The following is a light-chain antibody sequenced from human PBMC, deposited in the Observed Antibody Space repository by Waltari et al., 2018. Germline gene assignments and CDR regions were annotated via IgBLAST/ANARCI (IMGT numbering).Light chain of an antibody. CDR1: SSNIGSNF. CDR2: RNN. J-gene: IGLJ2*01. V-gene: IGLV1-47*01. CDR3: ASWDDSLSGGI. Sequence: QSVLTQPPSASGPPGQRVTISCSGSSSNIGSNFVYWYQQFPGTDPKLLIFRNNQRPSGVPDRFSGSKSGSSASLAISGLRSDDEAHYYCASWDDSLSGGIFGGGTEVTVL.